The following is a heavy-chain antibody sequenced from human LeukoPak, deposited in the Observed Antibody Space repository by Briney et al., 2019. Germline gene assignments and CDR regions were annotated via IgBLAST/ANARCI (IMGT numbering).Heavy chain of an antibody. V-gene: IGHV6-1*01. D-gene: IGHD6-19*01. CDR1: GDSVSSNSAA. CDR3: ARGARQWLVPFYYYYGMDV. Sequence: SQTLSLTCALSGDSVSSNSAAWNWLRQSPSRGLEWLGRTYYRSKWYNDYAVSVKSRITINPDTSKHQFSVQLNSGTPEDTAVYYCARGARQWLVPFYYYYGMDVWGQGTTVTVSS. J-gene: IGHJ6*02. CDR2: TYYRSKWYN.